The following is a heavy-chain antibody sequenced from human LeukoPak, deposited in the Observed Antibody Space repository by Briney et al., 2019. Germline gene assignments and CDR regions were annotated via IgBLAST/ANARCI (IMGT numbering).Heavy chain of an antibody. Sequence: SETLSLTCTVSGGSISSYYWSWIRQPPGKGLEWIGYIYYSGSTNYNPSLKSRVTISVDTSKNQFSLKLSSVTAADTAVYYCARDKRPGNYYYDIGFDYWGQGTLVTVSS. J-gene: IGHJ4*02. CDR1: GGSISSYY. CDR3: ARDKRPGNYYYDIGFDY. V-gene: IGHV4-59*01. D-gene: IGHD3-22*01. CDR2: IYYSGST.